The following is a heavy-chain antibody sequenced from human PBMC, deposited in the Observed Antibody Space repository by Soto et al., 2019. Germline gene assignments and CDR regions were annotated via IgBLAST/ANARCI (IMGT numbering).Heavy chain of an antibody. V-gene: IGHV3-9*01. Sequence: EVQLVESGGGLVQPGRSLRLSCAASGFTFDDYAMHWVRQAPGKGLAWVSGISWNSGSVGYADSVKGRFTISRDNTRNSLYLQMNSLRPEDTGFYYCAKDGFSGNSTNWFDPWVQGTLVTVSS. CDR3: AKDGFSGNSTNWFDP. D-gene: IGHD3-10*01. CDR2: ISWNSGSV. J-gene: IGHJ5*02. CDR1: GFTFDDYA.